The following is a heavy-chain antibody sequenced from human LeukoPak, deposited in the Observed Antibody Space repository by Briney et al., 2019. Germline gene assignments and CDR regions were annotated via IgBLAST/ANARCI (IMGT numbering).Heavy chain of an antibody. CDR1: GGSISSYY. J-gene: IGHJ6*03. CDR2: THYSGST. CDR3: ARAPFSYYYYMDV. V-gene: IGHV4-59*01. Sequence: PSETLSLTCTVSGGSISSYYWSWLRQPPGKGLEYIGYTHYSGSTNYNPSLKSRVTISVDTSKNQFSLKLSSVTAADTAVYYCARAPFSYYYYMDVWGKGTTVTVSS.